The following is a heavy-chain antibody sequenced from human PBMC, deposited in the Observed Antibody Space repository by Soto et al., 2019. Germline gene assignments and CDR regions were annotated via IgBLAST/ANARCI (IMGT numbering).Heavy chain of an antibody. D-gene: IGHD2-2*01. J-gene: IGHJ6*02. CDR1: GFTFSNAW. CDR2: ISGIGDST. CDR3: AKAGYCSSTSCYGHYYYGLDV. V-gene: IGHV3-23*01. Sequence: GGSLRLSCAASGFTFSNAWMSWVRQAPGKGLEWVSAISGIGDSTYYADSVKGRFTISRDNSKSTLYVQMNSLRAEDTAIYYCAKAGYCSSTSCYGHYYYGLDVWGQGTTVTVSS.